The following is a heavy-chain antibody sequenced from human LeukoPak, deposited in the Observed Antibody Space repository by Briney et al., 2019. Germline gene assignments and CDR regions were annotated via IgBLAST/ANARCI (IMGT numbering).Heavy chain of an antibody. CDR2: ISVYNGNT. J-gene: IGHJ1*01. CDR3: ARDLDSSSRFQH. Sequence: ASVKVSCKASGYTFTSYGISWVRQAPGQGLEWMGWISVYNGNTKYAQKVQGRVTMTTDTSTSTAYMELRSLRSDDTAVYYCARDLDSSSRFQHWGQGTLVTVSS. D-gene: IGHD6-13*01. CDR1: GYTFTSYG. V-gene: IGHV1-18*01.